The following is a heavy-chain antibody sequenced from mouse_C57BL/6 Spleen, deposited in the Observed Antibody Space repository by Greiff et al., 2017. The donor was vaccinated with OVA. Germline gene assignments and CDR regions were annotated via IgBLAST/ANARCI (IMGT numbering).Heavy chain of an antibody. CDR2: IDPSDSET. CDR1: GYTFTSYW. D-gene: IGHD2-4*01. J-gene: IGHJ1*03. Sequence: QVQLQQPGAELVRPGSSVKLSCKASGYTFTSYWMHWVKQRPIQGLEWIGNIDPSDSETHYNQKFKDKATLTVDKSPSTAYMQLSILTSEDSAVYYCARSPIYYDYDWYFDVWGTGTTVTVSS. V-gene: IGHV1-52*01. CDR3: ARSPIYYDYDWYFDV.